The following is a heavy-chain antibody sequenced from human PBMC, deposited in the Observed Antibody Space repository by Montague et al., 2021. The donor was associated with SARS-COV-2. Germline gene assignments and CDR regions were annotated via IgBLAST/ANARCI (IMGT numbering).Heavy chain of an antibody. D-gene: IGHD2-2*01. CDR2: IYNGGSI. CDR1: GGSISNYF. J-gene: IGHJ6*02. CDR3: AQTSGGAYYYPMYV. V-gene: IGHV4-59*01. Sequence: SETLSLTCSVAGGSISNYFWSWIRLTPGKGLEWIGYIYNGGSIDYIPSLKSRVTISVDTSKNQFSVKLSSVTAADTAVYYCAQTSGGAYYYPMYVWGQGITVTVSS.